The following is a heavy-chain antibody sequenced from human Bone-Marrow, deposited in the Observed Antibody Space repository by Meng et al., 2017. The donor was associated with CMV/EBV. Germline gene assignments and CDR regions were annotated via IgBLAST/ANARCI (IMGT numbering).Heavy chain of an antibody. CDR2: MNPNSGNT. CDR3: ARGKGIGWIQLPSDYFDY. D-gene: IGHD5-18*01. CDR1: GYTFTSYD. V-gene: IGHV1-8*01. Sequence: ASVKVSCKASGYTFTSYDINWVRQATGQGLEWMGWMNPNSGNTGYAQKFQGRVTMTRNTSISTAYMELSSLRSEDTAVYYCARGKGIGWIQLPSDYFDYWGQGTLVTFSS. J-gene: IGHJ4*02.